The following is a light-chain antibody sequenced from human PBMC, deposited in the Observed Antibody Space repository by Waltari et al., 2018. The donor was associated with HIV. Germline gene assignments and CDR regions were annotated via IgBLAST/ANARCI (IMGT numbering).Light chain of an antibody. CDR2: AAS. Sequence: DIQMTQSPSSVSASIGDRVTITCRASQGISKWLAWYQQKAGKAPKLLIYAASILESGVPSRFSGSGSGTYFTLTISSLQPEDFATYFCQQGNSFPYTFGQGTNLEIK. CDR3: QQGNSFPYT. J-gene: IGKJ2*01. CDR1: QGISKW. V-gene: IGKV1-12*01.